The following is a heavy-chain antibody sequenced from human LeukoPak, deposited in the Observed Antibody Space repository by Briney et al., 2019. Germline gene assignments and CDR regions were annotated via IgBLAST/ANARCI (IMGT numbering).Heavy chain of an antibody. Sequence: GGSLRLSCAASGFTFSTYGMSWVRQAPGKGLEWVANIKQDGSEKYYVDSVKGRFTISRDNTKNSLYLQMNSLRAEDTAVYYCARDKVVGATYFDYWGQGTLVTVSS. D-gene: IGHD2-15*01. CDR1: GFTFSTYG. CDR3: ARDKVVGATYFDY. V-gene: IGHV3-7*01. J-gene: IGHJ4*02. CDR2: IKQDGSEK.